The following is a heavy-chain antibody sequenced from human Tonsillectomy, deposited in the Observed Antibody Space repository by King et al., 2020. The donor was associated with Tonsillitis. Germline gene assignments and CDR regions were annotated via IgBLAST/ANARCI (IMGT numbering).Heavy chain of an antibody. CDR2: IYHSGST. CDR1: GYSISSGYY. V-gene: IGHV4-38-2*02. D-gene: IGHD5-12*01. Sequence: LQLQESGPGLVKPSETLSLTCTVSGYSISSGYYWGWIRQPPGKGLEWIGHIYHSGSTYYNPSLKGRVTISVDTSKNQFSLKLSSVTAADTAVYYCARVKGYSGYIAPLDYWGQGTLVTVSS. CDR3: ARVKGYSGYIAPLDY. J-gene: IGHJ4*02.